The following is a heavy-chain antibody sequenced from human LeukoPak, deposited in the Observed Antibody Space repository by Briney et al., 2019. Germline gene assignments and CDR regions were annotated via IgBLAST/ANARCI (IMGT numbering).Heavy chain of an antibody. J-gene: IGHJ4*02. CDR3: ARGGTFVSDY. CDR2: IKEDGSEK. D-gene: IGHD1-1*01. V-gene: IGHV3-7*01. CDR1: GFTFSTFW. Sequence: GGSLRLSCAASGFTFSTFWMSWVRQAPGKGLERVANIKEDGSEKYYVDSMKGRFTVSRDNAKNSLYLQMDSLRAEDTAVYYCARGGTFVSDYWGQGTLVTVSS.